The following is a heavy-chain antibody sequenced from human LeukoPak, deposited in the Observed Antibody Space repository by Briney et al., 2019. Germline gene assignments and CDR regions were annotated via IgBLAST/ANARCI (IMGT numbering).Heavy chain of an antibody. CDR2: ISGSGGST. J-gene: IGHJ4*02. V-gene: IGHV3-23*01. CDR1: GFTFSSYA. Sequence: GGSLRLSCVASGFTFSSYAMSWVRQAPGKGLEWASAISGSGGSTYYADSVKGRFTISRDNSKNTLYLQINSLRAEDTAVYYCAKDLNQGLWDWGQGTLVTVSS. D-gene: IGHD3-16*01. CDR3: AKDLNQGLWD.